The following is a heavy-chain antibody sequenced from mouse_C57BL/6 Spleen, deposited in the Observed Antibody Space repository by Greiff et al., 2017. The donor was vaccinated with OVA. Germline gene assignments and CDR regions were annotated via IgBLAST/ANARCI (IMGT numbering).Heavy chain of an antibody. CDR2: IYPGSGNT. D-gene: IGHD2-3*01. V-gene: IGHV1-76*01. J-gene: IGHJ2*01. Sequence: QVQLKESGAELVRPGASVKLSCKASGYTFTDYYINWVKQRPGQGLEWIARIYPGSGNTYYNEKFKGKATLTAEKSSSTAYMQLSSLTSEDSAVYFCARESYDGYYEVYFDYWGQGTTLTVSS. CDR3: ARESYDGYYEVYFDY. CDR1: GYTFTDYY.